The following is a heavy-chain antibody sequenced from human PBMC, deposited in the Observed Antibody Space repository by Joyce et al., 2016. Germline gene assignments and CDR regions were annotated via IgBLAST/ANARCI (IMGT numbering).Heavy chain of an antibody. J-gene: IGHJ6*02. V-gene: IGHV1-18*01. CDR2: ISAFNGYT. CDR1: GYTFTHYG. D-gene: IGHD5-24*01. CDR3: ARGLRWGRYGMDV. Sequence: QVQLVQSGAEVKKPGASAQVSCKASGYTFTHYGINWVRQAPGQGLEWMGWISAFNGYTHYAQKLQGRVNMTVDTSTNTAYMEVRSLRSDDTAVYYCARGLRWGRYGMDVWGQGTTVTVSS.